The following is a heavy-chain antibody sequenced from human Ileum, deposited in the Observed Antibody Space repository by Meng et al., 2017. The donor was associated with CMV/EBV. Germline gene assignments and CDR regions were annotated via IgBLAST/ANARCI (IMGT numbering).Heavy chain of an antibody. V-gene: IGHV3-48*03. Sequence: GESLKISCAASGFSFTSYQMNWVRQAPGKGLEWVSYISSSGGNIYYADSVKGRFTISRDNSKNTLYLQMNSLRAEDTATFYCVRSYNDNWHTFEYWGQGTLVTVSS. CDR2: ISSSGGNI. CDR3: VRSYNDNWHTFEY. J-gene: IGHJ4*02. CDR1: GFSFTSYQ. D-gene: IGHD3-16*01.